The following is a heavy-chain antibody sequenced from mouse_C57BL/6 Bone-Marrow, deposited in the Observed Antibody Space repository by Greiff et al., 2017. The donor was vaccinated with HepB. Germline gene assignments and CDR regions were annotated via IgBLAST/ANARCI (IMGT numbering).Heavy chain of an antibody. V-gene: IGHV1-26*01. J-gene: IGHJ1*03. CDR3: ARGGYVDG. CDR1: GYTFTDYY. Sequence: VQLQQSGPELVKPGASVKISCKASGYTFTDYYMNWVKQSHGKSLEWIGDINPNNGGTSYNQKFKGKATLTVDKSSSTAYMELRSLTSEDSAVYYCARGGYVDGCGTGTTVTAS. CDR2: INPNNGGT.